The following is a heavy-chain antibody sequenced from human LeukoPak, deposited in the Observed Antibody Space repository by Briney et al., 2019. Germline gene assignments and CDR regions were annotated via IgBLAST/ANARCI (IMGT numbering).Heavy chain of an antibody. CDR3: AKETRIVVVPAAINY. Sequence: GGSLRLSCAAAGFSFSRNWMSWVRQAPGKGLEWVANIKQDGSEKYYVDSVKGRFTISRDNAKNSLYLQMNSLRAEDTAVYYCAKETRIVVVPAAINYWGQGTLVTVSS. D-gene: IGHD2-2*01. J-gene: IGHJ4*02. V-gene: IGHV3-7*03. CDR2: IKQDGSEK. CDR1: GFSFSRNW.